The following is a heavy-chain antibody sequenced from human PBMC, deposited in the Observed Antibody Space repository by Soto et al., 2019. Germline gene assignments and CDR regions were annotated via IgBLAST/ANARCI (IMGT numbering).Heavy chain of an antibody. D-gene: IGHD1-26*01. V-gene: IGHV3-23*01. CDR3: GKRSSGRNYAAFDV. CDR1: GFTFSTYP. CDR2: IHGSGETT. J-gene: IGHJ3*01. Sequence: EEQLLESGGGLVQPGGSLRLSCAASGFTFSTYPMTWVRQAPGKGLEWVSSIHGSGETTYYAESVKGRFIISRDNSKKALFLQMDSRGVADTAVCSCGKRSSGRNYAAFDVWAKGTMFTLSS.